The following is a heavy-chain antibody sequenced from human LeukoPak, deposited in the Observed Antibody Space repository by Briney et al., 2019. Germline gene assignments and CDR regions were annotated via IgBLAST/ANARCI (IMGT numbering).Heavy chain of an antibody. V-gene: IGHV3-30*18. Sequence: GGSLRLSCAASGFTFSSYGMHWVRHAPGKGLEWVAVISCDGNNKYYADSVKGRFTISRENSKHAVYLQMNSLRAEDTAVYYCAKPHLDCIWGTPDHWGQGTLVTVSS. CDR3: AKPHLDCIWGTPDH. D-gene: IGHD3/OR15-3a*01. CDR2: ISCDGNNK. CDR1: GFTFSSYG. J-gene: IGHJ4*02.